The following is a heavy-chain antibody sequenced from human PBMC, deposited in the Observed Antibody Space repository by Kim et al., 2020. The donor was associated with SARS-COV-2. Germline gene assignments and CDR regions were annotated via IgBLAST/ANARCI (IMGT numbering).Heavy chain of an antibody. CDR1: NFSFSFYA. CDR3: VASSPVSASRYFAF. V-gene: IGHV3-64D*08. D-gene: IGHD3-9*01. Sequence: GGSLRLSCSASNFSFSFYAMHWVRQAPGKGLECVSFINNIGGLTSYASSVRGRFTISRDNSRDTLYLQMTNLTPEDTAVYYCVASSPVSASRYFAFWGQG. CDR2: INNIGGLT. J-gene: IGHJ4*02.